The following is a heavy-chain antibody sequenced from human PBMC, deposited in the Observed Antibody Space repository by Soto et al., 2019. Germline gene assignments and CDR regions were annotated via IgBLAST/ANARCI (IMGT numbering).Heavy chain of an antibody. D-gene: IGHD6-13*01. Sequence: PGGSLRLSCAASGFTFSSYGVHWVRQAPGKGLEWVAVISYDGSDKDYADSVKGRFTISRDNSRNTLFLQMNSLRAEDTAVYYCARFPDSSAAGTSDYYYGMDVWGQGTTVTVS. CDR3: ARFPDSSAAGTSDYYYGMDV. CDR2: ISYDGSDK. J-gene: IGHJ6*02. CDR1: GFTFSSYG. V-gene: IGHV3-30*03.